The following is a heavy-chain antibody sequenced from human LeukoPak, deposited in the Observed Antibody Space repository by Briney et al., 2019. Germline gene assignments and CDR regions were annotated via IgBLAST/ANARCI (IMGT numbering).Heavy chain of an antibody. CDR3: ARPVYGDYDDYYYMDV. D-gene: IGHD4-17*01. Sequence: PSQTLSLTCTVSGGSISSGGYYWSWIRQHPGKGLEWIGYIYYSGSTYYNPSLKSRVTISVDTSKNQFSLKLSSVTAADTAVYYCARPVYGDYDDYYYMDVWGKGTTVTVSS. V-gene: IGHV4-31*03. CDR1: GGSISSGGYY. J-gene: IGHJ6*03. CDR2: IYYSGST.